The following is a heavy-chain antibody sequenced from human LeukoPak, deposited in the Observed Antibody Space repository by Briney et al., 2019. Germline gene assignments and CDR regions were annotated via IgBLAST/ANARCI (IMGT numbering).Heavy chain of an antibody. Sequence: SVKVSCKASGGTFSSYAISWVRQAPGQGLEWMGRIIPILGIANYAQKFQGRVTITADKSTSTAYMELRSLTSDDTAAYYCGRDQSSGSGSYQDCWGQGTLVTVSS. V-gene: IGHV1-69*04. D-gene: IGHD3-10*01. J-gene: IGHJ4*02. CDR2: IIPILGIA. CDR1: GGTFSSYA. CDR3: GRDQSSGSGSYQDC.